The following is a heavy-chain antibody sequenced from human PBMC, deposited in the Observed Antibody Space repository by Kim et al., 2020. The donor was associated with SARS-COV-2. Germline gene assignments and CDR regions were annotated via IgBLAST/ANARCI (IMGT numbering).Heavy chain of an antibody. CDR1: GGSISSSSYY. CDR2: IYYSGST. CDR3: ARGPYYYDSSGYYPPDY. D-gene: IGHD3-22*01. J-gene: IGHJ4*02. V-gene: IGHV4-39*07. Sequence: SETLSLTCTVSGGSISSSSYYWGWIRQPPGKGLEWIGSIYYSGSTYYNPSLKSRVTISVDTSKNQFSLKLSSVTAADTAVYYCARGPYYYDSSGYYPPDYWGQGTLVTVSS.